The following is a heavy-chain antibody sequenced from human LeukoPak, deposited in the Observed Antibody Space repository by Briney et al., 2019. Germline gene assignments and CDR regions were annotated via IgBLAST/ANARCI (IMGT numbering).Heavy chain of an antibody. CDR2: INHSGST. J-gene: IGHJ5*02. CDR1: GGSFSGYY. D-gene: IGHD3-10*01. Sequence: SEALSLTCAVYGGSFSGYYWSWIRQPPGKGLEWIGEINHSGSTNYNPSLKSRVTISVDTSKNQFSLKLSSVTAADTAVYYCARGGMRLWFGELWSNWFDPWGQGTLVTVSS. V-gene: IGHV4-34*01. CDR3: ARGGMRLWFGELWSNWFDP.